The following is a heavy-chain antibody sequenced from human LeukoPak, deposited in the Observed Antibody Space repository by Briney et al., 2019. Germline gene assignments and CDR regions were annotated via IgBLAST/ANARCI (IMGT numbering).Heavy chain of an antibody. Sequence: GGSLRLSCAASGFTFSSYGMHWVRQAPGKGLEWVAFIRYDGSNKYYADSVKGRFTISRDNAKNSLYLQMNSLRAEDTAVYYCARADVGVTTYSHYYYYYYMDVWGKGTTVTVSS. CDR1: GFTFSSYG. D-gene: IGHD4-17*01. V-gene: IGHV3-30*02. J-gene: IGHJ6*03. CDR2: IRYDGSNK. CDR3: ARADVGVTTYSHYYYYYYMDV.